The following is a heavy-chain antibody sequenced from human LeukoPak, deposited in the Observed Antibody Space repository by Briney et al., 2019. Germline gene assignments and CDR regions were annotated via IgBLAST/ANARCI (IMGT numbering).Heavy chain of an antibody. J-gene: IGHJ4*02. V-gene: IGHV3-20*01. CDR2: INWNGGST. CDR1: GFTVSSNY. Sequence: GGSLRLSCAASGFTVSSNYMSWVRQAPGKGLEWVSGINWNGGSTGYADSVKGRFTISRDNAKNSLYLQMNSLRAEDTALYHCARVCGVHLTGYFDYWGQGTLVTVSS. D-gene: IGHD2-8*01. CDR3: ARVCGVHLTGYFDY.